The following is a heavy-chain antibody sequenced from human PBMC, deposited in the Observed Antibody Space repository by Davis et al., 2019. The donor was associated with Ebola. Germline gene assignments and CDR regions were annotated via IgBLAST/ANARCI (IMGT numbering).Heavy chain of an antibody. D-gene: IGHD5-18*01. CDR1: GYSFRNYW. CDR3: ARQRRHGYRGDAFDL. CDR2: IYPYDSDT. J-gene: IGHJ3*01. Sequence: GESLKISCKGFGYSFRNYWIGWVRQMPGRGLEWMGIIYPYDSDTRYSPSFQGRVTMSADKSISTAYLQWSSLKASDTAMYYCARQRRHGYRGDAFDLWGQGTMVTVSS. V-gene: IGHV5-51*01.